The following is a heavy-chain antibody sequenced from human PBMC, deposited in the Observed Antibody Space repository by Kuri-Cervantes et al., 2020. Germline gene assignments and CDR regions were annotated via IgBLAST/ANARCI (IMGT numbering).Heavy chain of an antibody. CDR2: IIPIFGTA. J-gene: IGHJ5*02. CDR3: ARVGTMVRGVIAGWFDP. Sequence: SVKVSCKTSGYIFTNYGITWVRQAPGQGLEWMGGIIPIFGTANYAQKFQGRVTITADESTSTAYMELSSLRSEDTAVYYCARVGTMVRGVIAGWFDPWGQGTLVTVSS. V-gene: IGHV1-69*13. CDR1: GYIFTNYG. D-gene: IGHD3-10*01.